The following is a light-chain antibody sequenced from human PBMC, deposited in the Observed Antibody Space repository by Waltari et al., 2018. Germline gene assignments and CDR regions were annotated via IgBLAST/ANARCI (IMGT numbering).Light chain of an antibody. CDR1: NIGDES. V-gene: IGLV3-21*02. CDR3: QVWHSSTVI. J-gene: IGLJ2*01. Sequence: SYVLTQPPSVSVAPGQTARFTCGGDNIGDESVPWYQQRPGQAPVLVVYDDSDRPSGIPVRFSGSNSGNTATLSISRVEAGDEADYYCQVWHSSTVIFGGGTKLTVL. CDR2: DDS.